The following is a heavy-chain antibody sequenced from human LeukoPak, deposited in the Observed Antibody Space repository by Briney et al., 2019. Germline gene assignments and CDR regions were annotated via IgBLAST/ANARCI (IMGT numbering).Heavy chain of an antibody. D-gene: IGHD3-22*01. Sequence: PGGSLRLSCAASGFTFSNAWMSWVRQAPGKGLEWVGRIKSKTDGGTTDYAAPVKGRFTISRDDSKNTLYLQMNGLKTEDTAVYYCTTLRITMIVVVITDDAFDIWGQGTMVTVSS. J-gene: IGHJ3*02. CDR2: IKSKTDGGTT. CDR3: TTLRITMIVVVITDDAFDI. V-gene: IGHV3-15*01. CDR1: GFTFSNAW.